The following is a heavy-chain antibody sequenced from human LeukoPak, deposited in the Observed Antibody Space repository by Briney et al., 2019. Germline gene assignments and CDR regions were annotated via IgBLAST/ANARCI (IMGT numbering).Heavy chain of an antibody. J-gene: IGHJ4*02. CDR2: IYSGGST. CDR3: AKGRTGDLDY. V-gene: IGHV3-53*05. CDR1: GFTVSSNY. D-gene: IGHD7-27*01. Sequence: GGSLRLPCAVSGFTVSSNYMSWVRQAPGKGLEWVSVIYSGGSTYYADSVKGRFTISRDNSKNTLYLQMNSLRGEDTAVYYCAKGRTGDLDYWGQGTLVTVSS.